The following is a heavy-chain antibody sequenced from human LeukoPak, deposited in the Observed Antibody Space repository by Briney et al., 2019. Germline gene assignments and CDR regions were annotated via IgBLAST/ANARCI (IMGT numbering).Heavy chain of an antibody. V-gene: IGHV3-23*01. CDR3: ALQYSSSSSFYYYYMDV. Sequence: PGGSLRLSCAASGFTFSSYEMNWVRQAPGKGLEWVSAISGSGGSTYYADSVKGRFTISRDNSKNTLYLQMNSLRAEDTAVYYCALQYSSSSSFYYYYMDVWGKGTTVTVSS. CDR1: GFTFSSYE. CDR2: ISGSGGST. J-gene: IGHJ6*03. D-gene: IGHD6-6*01.